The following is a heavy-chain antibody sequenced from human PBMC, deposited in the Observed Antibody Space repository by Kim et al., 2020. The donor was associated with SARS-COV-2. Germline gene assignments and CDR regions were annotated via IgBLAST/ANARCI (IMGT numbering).Heavy chain of an antibody. CDR1: GFTFSSYA. CDR3: AKGRDCSGGSCYSLDY. V-gene: IGHV3-23*01. CDR2: ISGSGGST. Sequence: GGSLRLSCAASGFTFSSYAMSWVRQAPGRGLEWVSAISGSGGSTYYADSVKGRFTISRDNSKNTLYLQMNSLRAEDTAVYYCAKGRDCSGGSCYSLDYWGQGTLVTVSS. J-gene: IGHJ4*02. D-gene: IGHD2-15*01.